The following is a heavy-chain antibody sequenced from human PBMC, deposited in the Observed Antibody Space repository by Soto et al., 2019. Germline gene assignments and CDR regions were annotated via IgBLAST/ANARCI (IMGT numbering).Heavy chain of an antibody. Sequence: EVQLLESGGGLVQPGGSLSLSCAASAFTFNNYAMSWVRQAPGKGLEWVSGIGGSGRTTYYADSVKGRFTISRDHSNNTLFRQMNSLRAEDTAVYYCAKSRYSDSSGDFYDYWGQGTLVTVSS. V-gene: IGHV3-23*01. D-gene: IGHD3-22*01. CDR2: IGGSGRTT. CDR1: AFTFNNYA. CDR3: AKSRYSDSSGDFYDY. J-gene: IGHJ4*02.